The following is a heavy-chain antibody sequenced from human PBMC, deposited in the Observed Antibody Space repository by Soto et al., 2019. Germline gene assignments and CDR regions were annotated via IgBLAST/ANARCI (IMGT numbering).Heavy chain of an antibody. D-gene: IGHD6-25*01. CDR1: GGSISSYY. V-gene: IGHV4-59*08. CDR3: ASRVGGYLRRNDAFDI. J-gene: IGHJ3*02. Sequence: QVQLQESGPGLVKPSETLSLTCTVSGGSISSYYWSWIRQPPGKGLEWIGYIYYSGSTNYNPSLKSRVTISVDTSKNQFSLKLSSVTAADTAVYYCASRVGGYLRRNDAFDIWGKGTMVTVSS. CDR2: IYYSGST.